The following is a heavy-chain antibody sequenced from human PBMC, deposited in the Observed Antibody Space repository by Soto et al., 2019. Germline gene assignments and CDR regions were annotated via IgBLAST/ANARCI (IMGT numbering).Heavy chain of an antibody. CDR2: IYHSGST. CDR1: GGSISSGGYS. CDR3: AGSIAVAGGVDY. D-gene: IGHD6-19*01. J-gene: IGHJ4*02. Sequence: SETLYLTCAVSGGSISSGGYSWSWIRQPPGKGLEWIGYIYHSGSTYYNPSLKSRVTISVDRSKNQFSLKLSSVTAADTAVYYCAGSIAVAGGVDYWGQGTLVTVSS. V-gene: IGHV4-30-2*01.